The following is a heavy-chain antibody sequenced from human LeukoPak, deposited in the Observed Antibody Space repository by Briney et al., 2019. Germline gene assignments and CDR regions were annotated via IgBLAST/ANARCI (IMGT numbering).Heavy chain of an antibody. D-gene: IGHD3-22*01. CDR2: IIPILGIA. V-gene: IGHV1-69*04. Sequence: ASVKVSCKASGGTFSSYAISWVRQAPGQGLEWMGRIIPILGIANYAQKFQGRVTITADKSTSTAYMELSSLRSEDTAVYYCARSRSATNPYYDSSGYFGYWGQGTLVTVSS. CDR1: GGTFSSYA. CDR3: ARSRSATNPYYDSSGYFGY. J-gene: IGHJ4*02.